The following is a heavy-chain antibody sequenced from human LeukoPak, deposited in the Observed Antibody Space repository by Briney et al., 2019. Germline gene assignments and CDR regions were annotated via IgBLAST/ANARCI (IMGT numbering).Heavy chain of an antibody. CDR2: IYHSGNT. J-gene: IGHJ6*03. Sequence: SETLSLTCTVSGYSISSGYYWGWIRQPPGKGLEWIGSIYHSGNTYYNLSLKSRVTISVDTSKNQFSLKLSSVTAADTAVYYCAREGSGSYYYYYYYMDVWGKGTTVTVSS. D-gene: IGHD1-26*01. CDR3: AREGSGSYYYYYYYMDV. V-gene: IGHV4-38-2*02. CDR1: GYSISSGYY.